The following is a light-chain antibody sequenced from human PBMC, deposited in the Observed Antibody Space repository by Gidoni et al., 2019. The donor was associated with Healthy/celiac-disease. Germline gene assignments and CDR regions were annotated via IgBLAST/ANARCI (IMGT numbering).Light chain of an antibody. V-gene: IGLV1-44*01. Sequence: QSVLTQPPSASGNPGQRVTIYCSGSRSNIGSNTVNWYQQLPGTAPKLLLYSTNQRPSGVPDRFSGSRSGTSASLAISGLQSEDEADYYCAAWDDSLNGVVFGGGTKLTVL. CDR3: AAWDDSLNGVV. CDR2: STN. J-gene: IGLJ2*01. CDR1: RSNIGSNT.